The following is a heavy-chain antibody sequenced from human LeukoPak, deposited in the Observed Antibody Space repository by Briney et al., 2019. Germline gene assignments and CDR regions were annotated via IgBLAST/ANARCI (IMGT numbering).Heavy chain of an antibody. D-gene: IGHD3-22*01. V-gene: IGHV4-4*02. CDR3: ARGNLPAPYYYDSSGPVDY. Sequence: SETLSLTCAVSGGSISSNNWWSWVRQPPGKGLEWIGEIYHSGNANYNPSLKSRVTISVDTSKNQFSLKLSSVTAADTAVYYCARGNLPAPYYYDSSGPVDYWGQGTLVTVSS. CDR1: GGSISSNNW. CDR2: IYHSGNA. J-gene: IGHJ4*02.